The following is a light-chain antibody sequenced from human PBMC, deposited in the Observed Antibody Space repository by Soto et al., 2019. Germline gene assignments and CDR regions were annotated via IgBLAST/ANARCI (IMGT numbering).Light chain of an antibody. CDR3: QHYYNWPPYT. CDR1: QSVSSSF. CDR2: GAS. Sequence: EIVLTQSPGTLSLSPGERATLSCRASQSVSSSFLAWYQQKPGQAPRLLIYGASNRATGIPDRFSGSGSGTDFTLTISRLEPEDFAVYFCQHYYNWPPYTFGQGTKLEI. J-gene: IGKJ2*01. V-gene: IGKV3-20*01.